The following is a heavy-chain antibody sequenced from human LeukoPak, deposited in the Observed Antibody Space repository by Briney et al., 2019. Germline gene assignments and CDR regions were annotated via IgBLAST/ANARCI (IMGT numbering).Heavy chain of an antibody. J-gene: IGHJ4*02. CDR1: GYIFTDYY. V-gene: IGHV1/OR15-1*02. Sequence: ASVKVSFKASGYIFTDYYMHWVRQAPGQERGWMGRINPNSGGTNYAQKFQGRVTMTRDTSIRTAYTELSSLRSADTAVYYCARDLDYGSGSFSNWGQGAIVTVSS. CDR2: INPNSGGT. CDR3: ARDLDYGSGSFSN. D-gene: IGHD3-10*01.